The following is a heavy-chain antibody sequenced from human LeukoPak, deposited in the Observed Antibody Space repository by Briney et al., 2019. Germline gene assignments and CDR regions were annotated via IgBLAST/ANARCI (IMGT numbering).Heavy chain of an antibody. CDR3: ARPYYYDSRIDP. V-gene: IGHV4-30-4*01. CDR2: TYYSGST. D-gene: IGHD3-22*01. CDR1: GGSISSGDYY. Sequence: SETLSLTCTVSGGSISSGDYYWRWVRQPPGEGLEWIVYTYYSGSTYYNPSLKSRATISVDTSKNQFSLKLTPVTAADTAVYYCARPYYYDSRIDPWGQGTLVTVSS. J-gene: IGHJ5*02.